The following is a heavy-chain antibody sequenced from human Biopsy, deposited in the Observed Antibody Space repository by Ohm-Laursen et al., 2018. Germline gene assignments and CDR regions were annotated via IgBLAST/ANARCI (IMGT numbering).Heavy chain of an antibody. Sequence: SLRLSCTAPGFTFGDYYMSWIRQAPGKGLEWLSYISGSGVTKMYADSVKGRFTVSRDNAKNSLYLEMNNLTVEDTAEYYCATDGAGSYNENWGQGTLVSVSS. J-gene: IGHJ4*02. D-gene: IGHD3-10*01. CDR2: ISGSGVTK. CDR1: GFTFGDYY. CDR3: ATDGAGSYNEN. V-gene: IGHV3-11*01.